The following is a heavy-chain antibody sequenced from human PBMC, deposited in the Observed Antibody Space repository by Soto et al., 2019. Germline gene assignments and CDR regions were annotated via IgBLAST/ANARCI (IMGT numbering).Heavy chain of an antibody. D-gene: IGHD3-22*01. CDR1: GYTFTSYG. V-gene: IGHV1-18*01. Sequence: ASVKVSCKASGYTFTSYGISWVRQAPGQGLEWMGWISAYNGNTNYAQKLQGRVTMTTDTSTSTAYMELRSLRSDATALYYCATVFGAHDSSGYSGPGYWGQXTLVTVS. CDR2: ISAYNGNT. CDR3: ATVFGAHDSSGYSGPGY. J-gene: IGHJ4*02.